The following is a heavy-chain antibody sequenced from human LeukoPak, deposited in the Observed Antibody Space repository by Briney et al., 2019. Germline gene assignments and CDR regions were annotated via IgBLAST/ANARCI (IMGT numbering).Heavy chain of an antibody. Sequence: GGSLRLSCAASGFTFSSYAMTWVRQAPGKGLEGVSSIGSGHDTDYSDSEKGRFTISRDNSKNTLYLQMNSLRAEDTAVYYCAKEGGDRSRWYIFDYWGQGTLVTVSP. CDR3: AKEGGDRSRWYIFDY. CDR2: IGSGHDT. CDR1: GFTFSSYA. J-gene: IGHJ4*02. D-gene: IGHD6-13*01. V-gene: IGHV3-23*01.